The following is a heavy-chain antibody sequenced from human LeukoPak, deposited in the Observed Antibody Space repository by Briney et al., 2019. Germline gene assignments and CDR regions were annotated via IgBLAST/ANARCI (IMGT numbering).Heavy chain of an antibody. Sequence: ASVKVSCKASGYTFTAYFIHWVRQAPGQGLEWMGITDPIGGSTNYAQKFQGRVTMTRDTSTSTVYMELSSLRSEDSAVYYCASWTTTYLDYWGQGTLVTVSS. CDR1: GYTFTAYF. J-gene: IGHJ4*02. CDR3: ASWTTTYLDY. CDR2: TDPIGGST. D-gene: IGHD4-11*01. V-gene: IGHV1-46*01.